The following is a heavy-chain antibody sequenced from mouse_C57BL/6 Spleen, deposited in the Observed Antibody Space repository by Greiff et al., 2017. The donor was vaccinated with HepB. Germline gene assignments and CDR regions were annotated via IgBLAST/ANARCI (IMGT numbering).Heavy chain of an antibody. CDR1: GYTFTSYG. D-gene: IGHD1-1*01. CDR3: ARIYGSSWYFDV. CDR2: IYPRSGNT. V-gene: IGHV1-81*01. Sequence: VQLQESGAELARPGASVKLSCKASGYTFTSYGISWVKQRTGQGLEWIGEIYPRSGNTYYNEKFKGKATLTADKSSSTAYMELRSLTSEDSAVYFWARIYGSSWYFDVWGTGTTVTVSS. J-gene: IGHJ1*03.